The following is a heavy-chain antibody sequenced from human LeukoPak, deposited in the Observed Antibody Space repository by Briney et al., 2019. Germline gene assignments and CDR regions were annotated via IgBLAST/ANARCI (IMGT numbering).Heavy chain of an antibody. V-gene: IGHV1-69*06. Sequence: ASVKVSCKASGYTFTGYYMHWVRQAPGQGLEWMGWIIPMFNTTKYAQKFQDRVTITADKSTSTAYMELSSLRSEDTAVYYCARAGTYYYDSSGYYSFDYWGQGTLVTVSS. CDR3: ARAGTYYYDSSGYYSFDY. D-gene: IGHD3-22*01. CDR1: GYTFTGYY. J-gene: IGHJ4*02. CDR2: IIPMFNTT.